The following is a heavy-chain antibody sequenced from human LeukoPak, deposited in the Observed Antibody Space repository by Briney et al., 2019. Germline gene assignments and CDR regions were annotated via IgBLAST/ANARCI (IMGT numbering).Heavy chain of an antibody. Sequence: SDTLSLTCAVSGYSITSSSWWGWIRQPPGKGLEWIGYIYHSGTTYYNPSLQSRVTMSVDTSKNQFSLKLSSVTAVDTAVYYCGRKKNFFSSFAYGGQEPLVTVP. CDR1: GYSITSSSW. J-gene: IGHJ4*02. CDR3: GRKKNFFSSFAY. D-gene: IGHD3-3*01. CDR2: IYHSGTT. V-gene: IGHV4-28*01.